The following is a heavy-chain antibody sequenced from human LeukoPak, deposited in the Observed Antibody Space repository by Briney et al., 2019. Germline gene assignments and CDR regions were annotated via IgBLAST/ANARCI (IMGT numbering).Heavy chain of an antibody. CDR3: AKYNRQQLDYFDY. D-gene: IGHD6-13*01. V-gene: IGHV3-23*01. Sequence: GGSLRLSCAASGLTFSSHWMHWVRQAPGKGLEWVSAISGSGGSTYYADSVKGRFTISRDNSKNTLYLQMNSLRAEDTAVYYCAKYNRQQLDYFDYWGQGTLVTVSS. J-gene: IGHJ4*02. CDR2: ISGSGGST. CDR1: GLTFSSHW.